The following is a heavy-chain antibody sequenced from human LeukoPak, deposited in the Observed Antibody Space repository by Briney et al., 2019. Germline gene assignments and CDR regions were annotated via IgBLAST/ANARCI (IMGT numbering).Heavy chain of an antibody. CDR1: GGTFSSYA. CDR3: ASAPVWSGKGFYFDY. D-gene: IGHD3-3*01. CDR2: IIPIFGTA. V-gene: IGHV1-69*13. Sequence: SVKVSCKASGGTFSSYAISWVRQAPGQGLERMGGIIPIFGTANYAQKFQGRVTITADESTSTAYMELSSLRSEDTAVYYCASAPVWSGKGFYFDYWGQGTLVTVSS. J-gene: IGHJ4*02.